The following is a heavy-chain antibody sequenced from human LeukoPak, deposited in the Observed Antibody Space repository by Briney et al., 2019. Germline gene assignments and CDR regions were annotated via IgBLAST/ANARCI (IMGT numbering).Heavy chain of an antibody. CDR3: ATHGYSELRYFDWSTNE. CDR2: IKEDGSEK. Sequence: PGGSLRLSCVVYGFTFSSHWMSWVRQAPGKGLEWVANIKEDGSEKYYVDSVKGRFTISRDNAKKSLYLQMDSLRAEDTAVYYCATHGYSELRYFDWSTNEWGQGTLVTVSS. D-gene: IGHD3-9*01. CDR1: GFTFSSHW. V-gene: IGHV3-7*01. J-gene: IGHJ4*02.